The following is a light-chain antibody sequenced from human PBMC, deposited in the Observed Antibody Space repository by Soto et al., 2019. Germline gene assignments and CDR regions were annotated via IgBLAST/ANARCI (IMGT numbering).Light chain of an antibody. CDR1: QSISNW. Sequence: DIQMTQSPSTLPASLGDRVTITFRASQSISNWLAWYQQKPGEAPKLLIYDASALPRGVPSRFSGSGSGTKFTLTISSLQPEDFATYYCLQDYTYPWTFGQGTKVDIK. CDR2: DAS. V-gene: IGKV1-5*01. CDR3: LQDYTYPWT. J-gene: IGKJ1*01.